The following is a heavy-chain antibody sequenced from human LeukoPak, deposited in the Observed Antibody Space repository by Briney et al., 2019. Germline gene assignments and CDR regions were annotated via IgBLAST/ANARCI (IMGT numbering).Heavy chain of an antibody. Sequence: SVKVSCKASGGTFSSYAISWVRQAPGQGLEWMGRIIPIFGTANYAQKFQGRVTITTDESTSTAYMELSSLRSEDTAVYYCARESPWPHWFDPWGQGTLVTVSS. V-gene: IGHV1-69*05. CDR3: ARESPWPHWFDP. CDR2: IIPIFGTA. J-gene: IGHJ5*02. CDR1: GGTFSSYA.